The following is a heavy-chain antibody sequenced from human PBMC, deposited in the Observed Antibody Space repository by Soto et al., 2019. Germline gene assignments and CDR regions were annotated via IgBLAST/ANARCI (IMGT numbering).Heavy chain of an antibody. CDR3: VRGLFTGSPHFFY. V-gene: IGHV3-7*05. Sequence: GGSLRLSCAASEFTFSSYWMTWVRQAPGKGLEWVANIGGDGSEKNYVDSVKGRFTVSRDNAKRSLYLHMNSLRVEDTAVYYCVRGLFTGSPHFFYWGQGTLVTVSS. CDR1: EFTFSSYW. J-gene: IGHJ4*02. CDR2: IGGDGSEK. D-gene: IGHD1-26*01.